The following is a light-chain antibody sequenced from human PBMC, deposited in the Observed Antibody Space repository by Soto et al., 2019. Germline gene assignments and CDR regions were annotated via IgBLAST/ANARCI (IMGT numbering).Light chain of an antibody. CDR2: GAS. CDR3: HQYNDWPLT. Sequence: EIVLTQSPATLSVSPGERVTLSCRASQSVSDNLAWYQQKPGQAPRLLIYGASIRATDIPARFSGSGYGTGFSLTISSLQSEDFAIYYCHQYNDWPLTFGGGTKVEIK. J-gene: IGKJ4*01. V-gene: IGKV3D-15*01. CDR1: QSVSDN.